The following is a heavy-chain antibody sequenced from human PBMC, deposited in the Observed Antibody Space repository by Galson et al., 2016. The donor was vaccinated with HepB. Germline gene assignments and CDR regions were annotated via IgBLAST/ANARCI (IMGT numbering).Heavy chain of an antibody. V-gene: IGHV3-33*01. J-gene: IGHJ6*02. D-gene: IGHD3-16*01. CDR2: IWYDGNNK. Sequence: LRLSCAASGFTFSDYAIHWVRQAPGKGLEWVAVIWYDGNNKFYSDSVKGRFIVSRDNSSSLFYLQMNSLRVEDTAVYYCARDPASNDYIWGWDVWGQGTTVTVPS. CDR1: GFTFSDYA. CDR3: ARDPASNDYIWGWDV.